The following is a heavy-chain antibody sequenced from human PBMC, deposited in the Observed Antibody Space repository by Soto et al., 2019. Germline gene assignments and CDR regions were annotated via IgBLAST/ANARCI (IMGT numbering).Heavy chain of an antibody. CDR3: AILVTTDLDY. CDR2: ISSSSSTI. D-gene: IGHD4-17*01. V-gene: IGHV3-48*01. Sequence: PGGSLRLSCAASGFTFSSYSMNWVRQAPGKGLEWVSYISSSSSTIYYADSVKGRFTISRDNAKNSLYLQMNSLRAEDTAVYYCAILVTTDLDYWGQGTLVTVSS. CDR1: GFTFSSYS. J-gene: IGHJ4*02.